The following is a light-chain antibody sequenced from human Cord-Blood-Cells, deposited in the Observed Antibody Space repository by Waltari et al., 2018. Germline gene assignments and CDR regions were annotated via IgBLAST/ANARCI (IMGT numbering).Light chain of an antibody. J-gene: IGLJ1*01. CDR3: APWDDSLNGYV. CDR1: SSNIGKNV. Sequence: QSVLTQPPSVSEAPRQRVTISRSGSSSNIGKNVVNWYQQLAGKAPKLLIYYVYLLPSGCSYGLCGSNSGPSASLAISGLQAEDEADYYCAPWDDSLNGYVFGTGTKVTVL. V-gene: IGLV1-36*01. CDR2: YVY.